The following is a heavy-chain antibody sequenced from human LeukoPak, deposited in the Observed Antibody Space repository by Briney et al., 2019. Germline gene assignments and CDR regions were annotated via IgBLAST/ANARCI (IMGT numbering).Heavy chain of an antibody. CDR2: IYSSGNT. CDR3: ARVSYPYFFDY. D-gene: IGHD5-18*01. J-gene: IGHJ4*02. CDR1: GGSISSYY. Sequence: PSETLSLTCTVSGGSISSYYWSWIRQPAGKGLKWIGRIYSSGNTNYNPSLKSRVTMSVDTSKNQFSLKLNSVTAADTAVYYCARVSYPYFFDYWGQGTLVTVSS. V-gene: IGHV4-4*07.